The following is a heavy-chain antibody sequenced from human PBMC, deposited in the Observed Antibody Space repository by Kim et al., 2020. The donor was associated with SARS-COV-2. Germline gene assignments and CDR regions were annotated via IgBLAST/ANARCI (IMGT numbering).Heavy chain of an antibody. CDR2: ISYDGSNK. D-gene: IGHD3-16*02. CDR1: GFTFSSYG. V-gene: IGHV3-30*18. J-gene: IGHJ6*02. CDR3: AKDRRKAYDYVWGSYRSYYYYGMDV. Sequence: GGSLRLSCAASGFTFSSYGMHWVRQAPGKGLEWVAVISYDGSNKYYADSVKGRFTISRDNSKNTLYRQMNSLRAEDTAVYYCAKDRRKAYDYVWGSYRSYYYYGMDVWGQGTTVTVSS.